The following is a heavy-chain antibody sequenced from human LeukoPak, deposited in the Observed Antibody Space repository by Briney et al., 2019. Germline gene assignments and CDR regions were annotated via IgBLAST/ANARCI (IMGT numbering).Heavy chain of an antibody. J-gene: IGHJ4*02. V-gene: IGHV3-43*01. CDR2: ISRDGGST. Sequence: PGGSLSLSCAASRFTFDDYTMHWVRQAPGKGPEWVSLISRDGGSTSYADSVKGRFTITRNNSKNSLYLQRNSLKTEDTALYYCAKDLGVGARGFDYWGQGPLVTVSS. D-gene: IGHD1-26*01. CDR3: AKDLGVGARGFDY. CDR1: RFTFDDYT.